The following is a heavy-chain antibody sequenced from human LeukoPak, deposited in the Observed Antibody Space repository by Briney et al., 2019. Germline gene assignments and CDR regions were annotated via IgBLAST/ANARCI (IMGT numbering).Heavy chain of an antibody. CDR2: ISWNSGNI. J-gene: IGHJ4*02. D-gene: IGHD4-17*01. CDR3: AREDYGDYTLGN. V-gene: IGHV3-9*01. Sequence: GGSPRLSCAASRFTFADYAMHWVRQAPGKGLEWVSGISWNSGNIGYADSVKGRFTISRDNAKNSLFLQMNNLRPEDTAFYYCAREDYGDYTLGNWGQGTLVTVSS. CDR1: RFTFADYA.